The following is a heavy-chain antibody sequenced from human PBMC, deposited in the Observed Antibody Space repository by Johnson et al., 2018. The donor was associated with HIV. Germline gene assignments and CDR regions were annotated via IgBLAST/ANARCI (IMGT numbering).Heavy chain of an antibody. V-gene: IGHV3-20*04. J-gene: IGHJ3*02. D-gene: IGHD2-2*03. CDR1: GFTFEDYG. Sequence: VQLVESGGGLVKPGGSLRLSCAASGFTFEDYGMSWVRQVPGKGLEWVSGINWNGGNTGYADSVKGRFTISRDNAKNSLYLQRNSLRAEDTALYYCARVLGYCTSTSCHDAFDIWGQGTMVTVSS. CDR3: ARVLGYCTSTSCHDAFDI. CDR2: INWNGGNT.